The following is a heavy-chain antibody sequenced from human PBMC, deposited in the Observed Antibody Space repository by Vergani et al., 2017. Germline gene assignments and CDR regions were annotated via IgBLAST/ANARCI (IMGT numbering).Heavy chain of an antibody. D-gene: IGHD3-10*01. CDR3: AREDTPPDGVLWFGGLYLDYFDY. CDR2: IKQEGSEK. CDR1: GFTFSSYW. Sequence: EVQLVESGGGVVQPGGSLRLSCAASGFTFSSYWMSWVRQAPGKGLEWVANIKQEGSEKYYVDSVKGRFTISRDNAKNSLYLQTNSLRTEDKAVYYCAREDTPPDGVLWFGGLYLDYFDYWGQGTLVTVSS. J-gene: IGHJ4*02. V-gene: IGHV3-7*04.